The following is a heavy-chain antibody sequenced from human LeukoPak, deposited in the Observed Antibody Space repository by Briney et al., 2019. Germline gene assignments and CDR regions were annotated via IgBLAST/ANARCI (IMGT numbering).Heavy chain of an antibody. V-gene: IGHV4-61*01. J-gene: IGHJ6*03. CDR3: ARVASVSNYGSSFRRYYYMDV. CDR2: IHHSGST. CDR1: GGSISSSSYY. Sequence: SETLSLTCTVSGGSISSSSYYWSWIRQPPGKGLEWAGYIHHSGSTHYNPSLKSRVTILVDTTKNQFSLKLSSVTAADTAVYYCARVASVSNYGSSFRRYYYMDVWGKGTTVTVSS. D-gene: IGHD3-10*01.